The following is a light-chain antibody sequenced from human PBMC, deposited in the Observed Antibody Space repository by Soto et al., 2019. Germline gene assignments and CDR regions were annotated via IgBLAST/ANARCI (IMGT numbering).Light chain of an antibody. CDR1: SSDVGGYNY. CDR3: DSYTSGSSYV. CDR2: DVS. J-gene: IGLJ1*01. Sequence: QSVLTQPASVSGSPGQSITISCTGTSSDVGGYNYVSWYQQHPGKAPKLMIYDVSYRPSGVSDRFSGSKSGNAASLTISGLHSEDEAVYYCDSYTSGSSYVFGPGTKVTVL. V-gene: IGLV2-14*01.